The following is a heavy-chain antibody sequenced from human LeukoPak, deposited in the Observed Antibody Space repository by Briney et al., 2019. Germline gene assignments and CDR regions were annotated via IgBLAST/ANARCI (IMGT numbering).Heavy chain of an antibody. D-gene: IGHD3-10*01. Sequence: PGGSLRLSCAACGFTLSTYVMPWVRQAPGKGLEGVSAFWGSGGSTYYADSVKGRFTISRDNSKNTLYLQMNSLRAEDTAVYYCAKDGVWFGDLSDSNSGDYWGQGTLVTVSS. J-gene: IGHJ4*02. V-gene: IGHV3-23*01. CDR2: FWGSGGST. CDR3: AKDGVWFGDLSDSNSGDY. CDR1: GFTLSTYV.